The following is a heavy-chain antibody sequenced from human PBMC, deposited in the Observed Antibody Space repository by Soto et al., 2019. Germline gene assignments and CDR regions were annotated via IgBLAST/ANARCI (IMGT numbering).Heavy chain of an antibody. CDR1: GGVFSTYV. Sequence: QVQLVQSGAEVKMPGSSVNVSCKTSGGVFSTYVITWVRQAPGQGLEWMGQIVPIFGTVKYAQKFQGRVTLTADKGTRTAYMELSGLRFEDTAVYYCVREGSHHSGNSGPWFDPRGQGSLVSVSS. CDR3: VREGSHHSGNSGPWFDP. CDR2: IVPIFGTV. D-gene: IGHD3-22*01. V-gene: IGHV1-69*06. J-gene: IGHJ5*02.